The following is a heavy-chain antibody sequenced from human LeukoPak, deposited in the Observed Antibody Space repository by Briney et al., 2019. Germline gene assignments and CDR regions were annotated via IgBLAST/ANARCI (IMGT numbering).Heavy chain of an antibody. J-gene: IGHJ4*02. CDR3: AREKFDY. Sequence: GGSPRLSCAASGFTFSSYAMSWVRQAPGKGLEWVSAISGSGGSTYYADSVKGRFTISRDNAKNSLYLQMNSLSVEDTAVYYCAREKFDYWGQGTLVTVSS. CDR2: ISGSGGST. V-gene: IGHV3-23*01. CDR1: GFTFSSYA.